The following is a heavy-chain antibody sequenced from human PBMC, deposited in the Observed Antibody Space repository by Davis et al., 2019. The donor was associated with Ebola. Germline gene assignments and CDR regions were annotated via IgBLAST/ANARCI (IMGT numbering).Heavy chain of an antibody. CDR3: ARTRGVRFLEWLLYGWFDP. D-gene: IGHD3-3*01. CDR1: GGSISSYY. Sequence: SETLSLTCTVSGGSISSYYWSCIRQPPGKGLEGIGYIYYSGSTNYNPSLKSRVTISVDTSKNQFSLKLSSVTAEDTAVYYCARTRGVRFLEWLLYGWFDPWGQGTLVTVSS. CDR2: IYYSGST. J-gene: IGHJ5*02. V-gene: IGHV4-59*01.